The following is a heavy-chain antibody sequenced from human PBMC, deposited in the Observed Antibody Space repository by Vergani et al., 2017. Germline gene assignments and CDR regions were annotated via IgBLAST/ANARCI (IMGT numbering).Heavy chain of an antibody. D-gene: IGHD5-24*01. Sequence: QVTLKESGPALVKPTQTLTLTCTFSGFSLTTYGMLVSWIRQPPGKALEWLARIDWDDDTYYRTSLRTRLTISKDTFKNQVALTMTNMDPVDTATYYCAQRLSKNGYNYDAFDIWGQGTMVIVSS. J-gene: IGHJ3*02. CDR3: AQRLSKNGYNYDAFDI. CDR1: GFSLTTYGML. CDR2: IDWDDDT. V-gene: IGHV2-70*04.